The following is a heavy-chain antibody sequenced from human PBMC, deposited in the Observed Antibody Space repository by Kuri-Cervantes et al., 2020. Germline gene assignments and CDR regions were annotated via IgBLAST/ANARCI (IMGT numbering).Heavy chain of an antibody. J-gene: IGHJ4*02. Sequence: GESLKISCVVSGFTFSDYGMHWVRQAPGKGLEWVAVTWYDGSNKYYADSVKGRFTISRDNSMNTLYLQMNSLRAEDTALYYCAKEKGGWYYWGQGTLVTVSS. D-gene: IGHD6-19*01. CDR1: GFTFSDYG. CDR3: AKEKGGWYY. CDR2: TWYDGSNK. V-gene: IGHV3-33*06.